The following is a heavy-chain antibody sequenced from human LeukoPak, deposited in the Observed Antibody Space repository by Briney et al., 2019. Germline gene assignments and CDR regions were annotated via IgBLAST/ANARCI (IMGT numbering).Heavy chain of an antibody. Sequence: SGTLSLTCAVSGYSISSGYYWGWIRQPSGNGLEWIGSIYHSGSTYYNPSLKSRVTISVDTSKNQFSLKLSSVTAADTAVYYCARTISGSYYKVDYWGQGTLVTVSS. V-gene: IGHV4-38-2*01. CDR3: ARTISGSYYKVDY. CDR2: IYHSGST. CDR1: GYSISSGYY. J-gene: IGHJ4*02. D-gene: IGHD3-10*01.